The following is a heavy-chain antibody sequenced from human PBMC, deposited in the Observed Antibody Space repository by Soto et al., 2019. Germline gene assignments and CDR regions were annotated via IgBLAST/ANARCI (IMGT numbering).Heavy chain of an antibody. V-gene: IGHV1-69*01. J-gene: IGHJ6*02. CDR3: ARGGVVVPAATIFRYYYYYGMDV. Sequence: QVQLVQSGAEVKKPGSSVKVSCKASGGTFSSYAISWVRQAPGQGLEWMGGIIPIFGTANYAQKFQGRVTITEDESTSTAYMELSSLRSEDTAVYYCARGGVVVPAATIFRYYYYYGMDVWGQGTTVTVSS. D-gene: IGHD2-2*01. CDR2: IIPIFGTA. CDR1: GGTFSSYA.